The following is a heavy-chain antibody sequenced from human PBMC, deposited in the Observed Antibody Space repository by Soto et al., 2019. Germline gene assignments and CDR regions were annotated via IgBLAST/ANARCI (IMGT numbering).Heavy chain of an antibody. Sequence: GGSLRLSCAASGFTFSSYAMHWVRQAPGKGLEWVAVISYDGSNKYYADSVKGRFTISRDNSKNTLYLQMNSLGAEDTAIFYCVREKWELSSPRFDYWGQGTMVTVSS. CDR3: VREKWELSSPRFDY. D-gene: IGHD1-26*01. CDR2: ISYDGSNK. V-gene: IGHV3-30-3*01. J-gene: IGHJ4*02. CDR1: GFTFSSYA.